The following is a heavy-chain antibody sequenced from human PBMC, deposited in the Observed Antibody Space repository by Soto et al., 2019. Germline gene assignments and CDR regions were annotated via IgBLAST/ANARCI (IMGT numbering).Heavy chain of an antibody. Sequence: TGGSLRLSCAASGFAFSSYGMHWVRQAPGKGLEWVAVIWYDGSNKYYADSVKGRFTISRDNSKNTLYLQMNSLRAEDTAVYYCARDRSSSEAGYYYYYYMDVWGKGTTVTVSS. J-gene: IGHJ6*03. V-gene: IGHV3-33*01. CDR1: GFAFSSYG. CDR2: IWYDGSNK. D-gene: IGHD6-13*01. CDR3: ARDRSSSEAGYYYYYYMDV.